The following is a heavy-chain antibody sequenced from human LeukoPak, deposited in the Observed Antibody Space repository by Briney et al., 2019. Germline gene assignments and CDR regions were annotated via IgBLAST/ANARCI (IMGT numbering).Heavy chain of an antibody. CDR1: GLTFSSYS. Sequence: KSGGSLRLSCAASGLTFSSYSMNWVRQAPGKGLEWVSSISSSSSYIYYADSVKGRFTISRDNAENSLYLQMNSLRAEDTAVYYCATLRGPTPYGMDVWGQGTTVTVSS. V-gene: IGHV3-21*01. CDR3: ATLRGPTPYGMDV. J-gene: IGHJ6*02. CDR2: ISSSSSYI.